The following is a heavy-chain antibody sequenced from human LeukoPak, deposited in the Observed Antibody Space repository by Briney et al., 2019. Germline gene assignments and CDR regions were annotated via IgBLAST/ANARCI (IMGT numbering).Heavy chain of an antibody. V-gene: IGHV4-4*07. J-gene: IGHJ5*02. D-gene: IGHD3-10*01. CDR1: GGSISSYY. Sequence: SETLSLTCTVSGGSISSYYWSWIRQPAGKGLEWIGRIYTSGSTNYNPSLKSRVTMSVDTSKNQFSLKLSSVTAADTAVYYCARDNAYYGSGRNNWFDPWGQGTLVTVSS. CDR2: IYTSGST. CDR3: ARDNAYYGSGRNNWFDP.